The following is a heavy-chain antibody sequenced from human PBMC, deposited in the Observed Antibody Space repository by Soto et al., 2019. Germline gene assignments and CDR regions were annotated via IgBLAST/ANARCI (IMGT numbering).Heavy chain of an antibody. CDR3: AKDKSCSGGSCSGNWFDP. J-gene: IGHJ5*02. CDR1: GFTFSSYA. Sequence: VGSLRLSFAASGFTFSSYAMSWVRQAPGKGLEWVSAISGSGGSTYYADSVKGRFTISRDNSKNTLYLQMNSLRAEDTAVYYCAKDKSCSGGSCSGNWFDPWRQGTLVTVSS. V-gene: IGHV3-23*01. CDR2: ISGSGGST. D-gene: IGHD2-15*01.